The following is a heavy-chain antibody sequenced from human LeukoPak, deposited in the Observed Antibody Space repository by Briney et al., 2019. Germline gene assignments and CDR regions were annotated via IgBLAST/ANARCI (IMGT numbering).Heavy chain of an antibody. CDR2: ISYDGSNK. J-gene: IGHJ4*02. CDR3: ARTTDYSSFLAF. CDR1: GFTFSSYG. Sequence: GGSLRLSCAASGFTFSSYGMHWVRQAPGKGLEWVAVISYDGSNKYYADSVKGRFTISRDNAKNSLYLQMNSLRAEDTAVYYCARTTDYSSFLAFWGQGTLVTISS. D-gene: IGHD4-11*01. V-gene: IGHV3-30*03.